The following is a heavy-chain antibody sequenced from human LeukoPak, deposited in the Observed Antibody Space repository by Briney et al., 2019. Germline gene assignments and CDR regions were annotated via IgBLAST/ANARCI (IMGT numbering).Heavy chain of an antibody. CDR1: GYTFTSYD. CDR3: ARDTRYCSSTSCYERDWFDP. CDR2: MNPNSGNT. Sequence: ASVKVSCKASGYTFTSYDINWVRQATGQGLEWMGWMNPNSGNTGYAQKFQGRVTMTRNTSISTAYMELSSLRSEDTAVYYCARDTRYCSSTSCYERDWFDPWGQGTLVTVSS. J-gene: IGHJ5*02. V-gene: IGHV1-8*01. D-gene: IGHD2-2*01.